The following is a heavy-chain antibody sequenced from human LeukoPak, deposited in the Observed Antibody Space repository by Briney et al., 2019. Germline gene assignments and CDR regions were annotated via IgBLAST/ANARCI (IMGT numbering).Heavy chain of an antibody. CDR1: GFTFSSYA. J-gene: IGHJ6*02. CDR3: ARDHGSGSYTYYYYGMDV. D-gene: IGHD3-10*01. V-gene: IGHV3-30-3*01. CDR2: ISYDGSNK. Sequence: GGSLRLSCAASGFTFSSYAMHWVRQAPGKGLEWVAVISYDGSNKYYADSVKGRSTISRDNSKNTLYLQMNSLRAEDTAVYYCARDHGSGSYTYYYYGMDVWGQGTTVTVSS.